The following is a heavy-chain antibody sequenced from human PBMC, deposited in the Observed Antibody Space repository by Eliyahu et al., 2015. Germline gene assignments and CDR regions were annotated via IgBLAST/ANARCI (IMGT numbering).Heavy chain of an antibody. CDR1: GXAFNNYA. CDR2: ISFQSSAK. D-gene: IGHD2-21*02. CDR3: ARGGVTVSCFDD. J-gene: IGHJ4*02. V-gene: IGHV3-30*04. Sequence: QVQLVESAGGVVQPGRSLXLSCXSSGXAFNNYAMHWVRQAPGKGLEWVGVISFQSSAKYYAESVKGRFTISRDNSRNILFLAMNSLRPEDTAVYYCARGGVTVSCFDDWGQGTLVTVAS.